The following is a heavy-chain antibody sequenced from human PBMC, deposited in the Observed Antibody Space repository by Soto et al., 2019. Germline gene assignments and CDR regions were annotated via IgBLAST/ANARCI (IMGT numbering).Heavy chain of an antibody. Sequence: ASVKVSCKASGYTFTSYAMHWVRQAPGQGLEWMGWINAGNGNTKYSQKFQGRVTITRDTSASTAYMELSSLRSEDTAVYYCARAFHSSSWTTYWYFDLWGRGTLVTVSS. V-gene: IGHV1-3*01. D-gene: IGHD6-13*01. CDR1: GYTFTSYA. CDR3: ARAFHSSSWTTYWYFDL. J-gene: IGHJ2*01. CDR2: INAGNGNT.